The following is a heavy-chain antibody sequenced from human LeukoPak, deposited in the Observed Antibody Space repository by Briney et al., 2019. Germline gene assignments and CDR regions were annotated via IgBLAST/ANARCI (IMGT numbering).Heavy chain of an antibody. CDR3: ARDRGYCSSTSCYDFDY. D-gene: IGHD2-2*01. Sequence: GGFLRLSCAASGFTFSDYYMSWIRQAPGKGLEWVSYISSSGSTIYYADSVEGRFTISRDNAKNSLYLQMNSLRAEDTAVYYCARDRGYCSSTSCYDFDYWGQGTLVTVSS. V-gene: IGHV3-11*01. CDR1: GFTFSDYY. J-gene: IGHJ4*02. CDR2: ISSSGSTI.